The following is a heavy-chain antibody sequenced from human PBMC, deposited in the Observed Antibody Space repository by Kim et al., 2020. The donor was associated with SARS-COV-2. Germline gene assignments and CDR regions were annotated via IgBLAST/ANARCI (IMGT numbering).Heavy chain of an antibody. CDR3: ARVVATINYYYYMDV. V-gene: IGHV4-34*01. J-gene: IGHJ6*03. Sequence: PSLKSRVTISVDTSKTQFSLKLSPGTAADTAVYYCARVVATINYYYYMDVWGKGTTVTVSS. D-gene: IGHD5-12*01.